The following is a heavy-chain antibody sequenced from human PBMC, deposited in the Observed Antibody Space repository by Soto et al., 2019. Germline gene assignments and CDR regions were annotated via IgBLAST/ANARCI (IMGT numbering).Heavy chain of an antibody. J-gene: IGHJ4*02. V-gene: IGHV3-64D*06. CDR2: VRGNGDPP. CDR3: VKSRGGNNFDFFD. CDR1: GFTFSSYA. D-gene: IGHD5-12*01. Sequence: GSLRLSCSASGFTFSSYAMHWVRQAPGKRLEYVSGVRGNGDPPFYADSVKGRFTISRDNSKNTLYLQMSSLSADDTAVYYCVKSRGGNNFDFFDWGQGXLVTVSS.